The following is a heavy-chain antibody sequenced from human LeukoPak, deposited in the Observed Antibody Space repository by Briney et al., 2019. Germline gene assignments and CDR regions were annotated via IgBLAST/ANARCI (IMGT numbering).Heavy chain of an antibody. CDR2: ISAYNGNT. CDR1: GYTFTSYG. CDR3: ARQNGGDYYDSSGYYYLDY. Sequence: ASVKVSCKASGYTFTSYGISWVRQAPGQGLEWMGWISAYNGNTNYAQKFQGRVTMTRDTSTSTVYMELSSLRSEDTAVYYCARQNGGDYYDSSGYYYLDYWGQGTLVTVSS. J-gene: IGHJ4*02. V-gene: IGHV1-18*01. D-gene: IGHD3-22*01.